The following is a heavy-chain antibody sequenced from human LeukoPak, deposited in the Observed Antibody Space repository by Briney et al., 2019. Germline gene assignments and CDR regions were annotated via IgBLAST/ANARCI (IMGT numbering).Heavy chain of an antibody. D-gene: IGHD4-11*01. Sequence: KASETLSLTCTVSGGSISSSSYYWGWIRHPPGKGLEWIGSIYYSGSTYYNPSLKSRVTISVDTSKNQFSLKLSSVTAADTAVYYCARQDYNLPGRYGMDVWGQGTTVTVSS. CDR3: ARQDYNLPGRYGMDV. V-gene: IGHV4-39*01. CDR2: IYYSGST. CDR1: GGSISSSSYY. J-gene: IGHJ6*02.